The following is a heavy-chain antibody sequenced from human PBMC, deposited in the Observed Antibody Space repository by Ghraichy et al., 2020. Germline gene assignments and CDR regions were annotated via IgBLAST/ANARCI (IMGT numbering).Heavy chain of an antibody. CDR2: ITDNGGTT. CDR3: AKFTRDWPNEYLQH. CDR1: GFTFRTYA. J-gene: IGHJ1*01. D-gene: IGHD3/OR15-3a*01. V-gene: IGHV3-23*01. Sequence: GSLRLSCAASGFTFRTYAMSWVRQAPGKGLEWVSAITDNGGTTYDAESVKGRFTISRDNSKNTLFLQMNSLRGEDTAVYYCAKFTRDWPNEYLQHWGQGALVTVSS.